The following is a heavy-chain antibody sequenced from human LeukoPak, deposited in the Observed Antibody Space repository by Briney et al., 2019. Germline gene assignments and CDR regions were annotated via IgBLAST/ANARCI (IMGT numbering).Heavy chain of an antibody. CDR1: GGTFSSYA. V-gene: IGHV1-69*13. Sequence: GASVKVSCKASGGTFSSYAISWVRQAPGQGLEWMGGIIPIFGTANYAQKFQGRVTITADESTSTAYMELSSLRSEDTAVYYCARDLEGGEAADYWGQGTLVTVSS. J-gene: IGHJ4*02. CDR3: ARDLEGGEAADY. D-gene: IGHD3-10*01. CDR2: IIPIFGTA.